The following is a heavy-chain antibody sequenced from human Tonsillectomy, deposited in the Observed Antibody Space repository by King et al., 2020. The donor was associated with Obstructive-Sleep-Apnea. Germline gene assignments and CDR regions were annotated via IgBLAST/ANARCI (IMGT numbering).Heavy chain of an antibody. D-gene: IGHD6-25*01. J-gene: IGHJ2*01. CDR1: GFTFSSYA. CDR3: ARDTSSEVLGWYFDV. Sequence: VQLVQSGEGLVQPGGSLRLSCAASGFTFSSYAMHWVRQAPGKGLEYVSAISINGGSTYSADFVKGRFTIARDNSKTTLYLQMGSLRAEDMAVYYCARDTSSEVLGWYFDVWGSGTPVTVSS. CDR2: ISINGGST. V-gene: IGHV3-64*02.